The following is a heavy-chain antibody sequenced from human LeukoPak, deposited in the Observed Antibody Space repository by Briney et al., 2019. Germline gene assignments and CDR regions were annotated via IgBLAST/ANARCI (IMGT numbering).Heavy chain of an antibody. J-gene: IGHJ4*02. Sequence: PSETLSLTCTVSGGSLSSYYWSWIRQPPGKGLEWIGYIYYSGSTNDNPSLKSRVTISVDTSNNQFSLKLSSVTAADTAVYYCARELWFGDGDYFDYWGQGTLVTVSS. CDR2: IYYSGST. V-gene: IGHV4-59*01. CDR1: GGSLSSYY. CDR3: ARELWFGDGDYFDY. D-gene: IGHD3-10*01.